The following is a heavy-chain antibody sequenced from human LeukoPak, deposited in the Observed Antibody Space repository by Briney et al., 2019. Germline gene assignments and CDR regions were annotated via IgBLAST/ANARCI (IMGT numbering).Heavy chain of an antibody. CDR3: ARGPPSTYYYDSSGYYYGY. D-gene: IGHD3-22*01. Sequence: GASVKVSCKASGYTFTSYGISWVRQAPGQGLEWMGWISAYNGNTNYAQKLQGRVTMTTDTSTSTAYMELRSLRSDDTAVYYCARGPPSTYYYDSSGYYYGYWGQGTLVTVSS. V-gene: IGHV1-18*01. J-gene: IGHJ4*02. CDR2: ISAYNGNT. CDR1: GYTFTSYG.